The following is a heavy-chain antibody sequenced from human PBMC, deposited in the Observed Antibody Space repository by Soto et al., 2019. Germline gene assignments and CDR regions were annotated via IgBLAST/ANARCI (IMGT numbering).Heavy chain of an antibody. J-gene: IGHJ4*02. Sequence: PGGSLRLSCAASGFTVSSNHMSWVRQAPGKGLEWVSVIYSGGSTYHADSVKGRFTVSRDNSKSTLYLQVNSLTIEDSAVYHCARGYPYYYGSGTMFYSDYWGQGTLVTVSS. CDR1: GFTVSSNH. CDR3: ARGYPYYYGSGTMFYSDY. V-gene: IGHV3-66*02. D-gene: IGHD3-10*01. CDR2: IYSGGST.